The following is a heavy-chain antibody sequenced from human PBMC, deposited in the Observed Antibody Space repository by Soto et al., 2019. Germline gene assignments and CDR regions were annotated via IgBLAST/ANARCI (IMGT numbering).Heavy chain of an antibody. Sequence: SVKVSCKASGGTFSSYAISWVRQAPGQGLEWMGGIIPIFGTANYAQKFQGRVTITADESTSTAYMELSSLRSEDTAVYYCARGPLNPSSSRPGRSVVYWGQGTLVSVSS. V-gene: IGHV1-69*13. J-gene: IGHJ4*02. D-gene: IGHD6-6*01. CDR2: IIPIFGTA. CDR3: ARGPLNPSSSRPGRSVVY. CDR1: GGTFSSYA.